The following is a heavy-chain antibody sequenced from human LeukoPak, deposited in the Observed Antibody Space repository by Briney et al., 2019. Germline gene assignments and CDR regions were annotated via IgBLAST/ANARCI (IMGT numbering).Heavy chain of an antibody. CDR3: ARRLVGATAPFDH. CDR2: IYYSGST. V-gene: IGHV4-39*01. D-gene: IGHD1-26*01. Sequence: KTSETLSLTCTVSGGSISSSSYYWGWIRQPPGKGLEWIGSIYYSGSTYYNPSLKSRVTISVDTSKNQFSLKLSSVTAADTAVYYCARRLVGATAPFDHWGQGTLVTVSS. J-gene: IGHJ4*02. CDR1: GGSISSSSYY.